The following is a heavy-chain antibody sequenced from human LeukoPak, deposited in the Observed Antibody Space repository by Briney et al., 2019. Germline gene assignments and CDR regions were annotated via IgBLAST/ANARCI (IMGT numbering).Heavy chain of an antibody. V-gene: IGHV3-66*01. J-gene: IGHJ5*02. Sequence: GGSLRLSCAASGFTVSTIYMTWVRQAPGKGLEWVSIIYSGGNTYYADSVKGRFTISRDNSKNMLYLQMNGLRAEDTAVYYCAKDWNPSPNWFGPWGQGTLVIVSS. CDR2: IYSGGNT. CDR1: GFTVSTIY. D-gene: IGHD1-1*01. CDR3: AKDWNPSPNWFGP.